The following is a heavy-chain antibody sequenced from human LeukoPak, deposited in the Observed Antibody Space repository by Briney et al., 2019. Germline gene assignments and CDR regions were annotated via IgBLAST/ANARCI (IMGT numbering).Heavy chain of an antibody. V-gene: IGHV3-48*04. CDR2: ISSSGSTI. CDR3: ARIAWDIVVVPAATDYYMDV. CDR1: GFTFSSYG. D-gene: IGHD2-2*01. Sequence: PGGSLRLSCAASGFTFSSYGMSWVRQAPGKGLEWVSYISSSGSTIYYADSVKGRFTISRDNAKNSLYLQMNSLRAEDTAVYYCARIAWDIVVVPAATDYYMDVWGKGTTVTISS. J-gene: IGHJ6*03.